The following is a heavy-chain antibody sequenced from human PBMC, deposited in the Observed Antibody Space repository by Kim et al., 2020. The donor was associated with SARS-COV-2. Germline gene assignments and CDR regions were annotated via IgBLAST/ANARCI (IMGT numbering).Heavy chain of an antibody. Sequence: GGSLRLSCAASGFTVSSNYMSWVRQAPGKGLEWVSVIYSGGSTYYADSVKGRFTISRDNSKNTLYLQMNSLRAEDTAVYYCARDRYDFWSGTLSYWGQGTLVTVSS. CDR1: GFTVSSNY. J-gene: IGHJ4*02. V-gene: IGHV3-66*01. CDR3: ARDRYDFWSGTLSY. CDR2: IYSGGST. D-gene: IGHD3-3*01.